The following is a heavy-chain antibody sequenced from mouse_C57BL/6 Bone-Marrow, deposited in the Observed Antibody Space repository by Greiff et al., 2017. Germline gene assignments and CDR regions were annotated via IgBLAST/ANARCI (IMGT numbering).Heavy chain of an antibody. CDR2: IDPSDSET. D-gene: IGHD1-1*01. J-gene: IGHJ1*03. CDR1: GYTFTSYW. V-gene: IGHV1-52*01. Sequence: QVQLQQPGAELVRPGSSVKLSCKASGYTFTSYWMHWVKQRPIQGLEWIGNIDPSDSETHYNQKFKDKATLTVDKSSSTAYMQLSSLTSEDSAVYYCARDYYGSSYCYFDVWGTGTTVTVSS. CDR3: ARDYYGSSYCYFDV.